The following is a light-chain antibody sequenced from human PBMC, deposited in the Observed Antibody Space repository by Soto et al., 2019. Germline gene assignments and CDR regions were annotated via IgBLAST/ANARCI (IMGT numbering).Light chain of an antibody. V-gene: IGLV2-14*01. CDR3: NSYTNSSAVV. CDR2: EVT. J-gene: IGLJ2*01. CDR1: RDDIGAYDY. Sequence: QSALTQPASVSGSPGQSITISCAGTRDDIGAYDYVSWYQQHPGNAPKLLVYEVTNRPSGVSDRFSGSKYGNTASLTISGLQAEDEADYYCNSYTNSSAVVFGGGTKVTVL.